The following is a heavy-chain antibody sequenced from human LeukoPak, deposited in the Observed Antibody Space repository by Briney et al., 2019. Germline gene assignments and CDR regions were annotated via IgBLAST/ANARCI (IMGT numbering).Heavy chain of an antibody. J-gene: IGHJ4*02. CDR1: GFTVSSNY. Sequence: GGSLRLSCAASGFTVSSNYMSWVRQAPGKGLEWVSVIYSGGNTYYADSVKGRFTISRDNSKNTLYLQMNGLRAEDTAVYYCARDLHCSGGSCLNFDYWGQGTLVTVSS. CDR2: IYSGGNT. V-gene: IGHV3-66*01. CDR3: ARDLHCSGGSCLNFDY. D-gene: IGHD2-15*01.